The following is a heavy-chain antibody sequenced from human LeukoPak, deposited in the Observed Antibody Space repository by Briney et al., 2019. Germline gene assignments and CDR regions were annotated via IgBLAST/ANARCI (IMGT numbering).Heavy chain of an antibody. CDR3: ARGGYSYGYPY. J-gene: IGHJ4*02. Sequence: GGPLRLSCAASGFTFSSYWMHWVRRAPGKGLVWVSRINSDGSSTSYADSVKGRFTISRDNAKNTLYLQMNSLRAEDTAVYYCARGGYSYGYPYWGQGTLVTVSS. CDR2: INSDGSST. V-gene: IGHV3-74*01. D-gene: IGHD5-18*01. CDR1: GFTFSSYW.